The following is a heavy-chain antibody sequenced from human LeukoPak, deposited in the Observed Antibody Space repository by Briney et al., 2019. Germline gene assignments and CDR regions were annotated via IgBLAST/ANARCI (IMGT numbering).Heavy chain of an antibody. V-gene: IGHV1-2*04. CDR1: GYTFTGYY. CDR2: INPDSGGT. D-gene: IGHD3-3*01. Sequence: ASVKVSCKASGYTFTGYYMHWVRQAPGQGLEWMGWINPDSGGTNYAQKFQGWVTMTRDTSISTAYMELSRLRSDDTAVYYCARDSGHFWSGYYPHVVELDVWGQGTTVTVSS. CDR3: ARDSGHFWSGYYPHVVELDV. J-gene: IGHJ6*02.